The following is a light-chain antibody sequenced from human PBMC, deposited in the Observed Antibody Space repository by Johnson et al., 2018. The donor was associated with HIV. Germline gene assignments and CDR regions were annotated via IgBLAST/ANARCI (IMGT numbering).Light chain of an antibody. J-gene: IGLJ1*01. CDR2: DNN. Sequence: QSVLTQPPSVSAAPGQKVTISCSGSSSNIGNNYVSWYQHLPGRATKLLIYDNNKRPSGIPDRFSGSKSGTSATLGITGLQTGDEADYYCGTWDSSLSNYYVFGTGTKLTVL. CDR3: GTWDSSLSNYYV. V-gene: IGLV1-51*01. CDR1: SSNIGNNY.